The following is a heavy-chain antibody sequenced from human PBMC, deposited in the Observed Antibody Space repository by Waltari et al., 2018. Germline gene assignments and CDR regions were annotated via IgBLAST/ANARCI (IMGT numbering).Heavy chain of an antibody. V-gene: IGHV1-69*12. D-gene: IGHD3-3*01. CDR3: ASPYDSDDAFDI. Sequence: QVQLLQSGADVRKPGSSVQVSCKASRDTFSSSAISWVRQAPGQGLDWMGGIIPIFGTANDAQKFKGRVKITADESTSTAYMELSSLRSEDTAVYYCASPYDSDDAFDIWGQGTMVTVSS. J-gene: IGHJ3*02. CDR1: RDTFSSSA. CDR2: IIPIFGTA.